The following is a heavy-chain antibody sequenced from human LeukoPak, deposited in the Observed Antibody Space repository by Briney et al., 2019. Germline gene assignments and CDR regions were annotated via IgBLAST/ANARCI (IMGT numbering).Heavy chain of an antibody. V-gene: IGHV1-2*02. CDR1: GYTFTCYY. J-gene: IGHJ5*02. CDR2: INPNSGGT. D-gene: IGHD5-12*01. CDR3: ARDIVATIIISWFDP. Sequence: ASVKVSCKASGYTFTCYYMHWVRQAPGQGLEWMGWINPNSGGTNYAQKFQGRVTMTRDTSISTAYMELNRLRSDDTAVYYCARDIVATIIISWFDPWGQGTLVTVSS.